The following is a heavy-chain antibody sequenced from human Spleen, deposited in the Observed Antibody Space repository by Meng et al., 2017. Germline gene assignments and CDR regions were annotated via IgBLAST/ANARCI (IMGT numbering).Heavy chain of an antibody. CDR3: ARGVTTSDY. D-gene: IGHD4-17*01. V-gene: IGHV6-1*01. CDR1: GDSVSSNIGA. J-gene: IGHJ4*02. Sequence: QVQLQQSGPGLVKPSQTLSVTCAISGDSVSSNIGAWNWIRQSPSRGLEWLGRTYYRSKWYNEYAVSVKSRITINPDTSKNQLSLQLSSVTPEDTAVYYCARGVTTSDYWGQGTLVTVSS. CDR2: TYYRSKWYN.